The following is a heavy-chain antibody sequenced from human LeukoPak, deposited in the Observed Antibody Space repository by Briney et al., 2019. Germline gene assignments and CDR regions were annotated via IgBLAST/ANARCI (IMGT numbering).Heavy chain of an antibody. J-gene: IGHJ3*02. D-gene: IGHD4-17*01. CDR2: IYTSGST. Sequence: SETLSLTCAVYGGSFSGYYWSWIRQPAGKGLEWIGRIYTSGSTNYNPSLKSRVTLSVDTSKNQFSLKLSSVTAADTAVYYCAREPDYGVTGAFDIWGQGTMVTVSS. V-gene: IGHV4-4*07. CDR1: GGSFSGYY. CDR3: AREPDYGVTGAFDI.